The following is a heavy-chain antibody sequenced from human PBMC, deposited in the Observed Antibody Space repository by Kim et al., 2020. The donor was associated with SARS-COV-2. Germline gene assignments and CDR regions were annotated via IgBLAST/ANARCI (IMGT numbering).Heavy chain of an antibody. J-gene: IGHJ6*01. CDR3: AKLGGCSSTSCYTGYYG. CDR2: ISYDGSNK. Sequence: GGSLRLSCAASGFTFSSYGMHWVRQAPGKGLEWVAVISYDGSNKYYADSVKGRFTISRDNSKNTLYLQMNSLRAEDTAVYYCAKLGGCSSTSCYTGYYG. V-gene: IGHV3-30*18. D-gene: IGHD2-2*02. CDR1: GFTFSSYG.